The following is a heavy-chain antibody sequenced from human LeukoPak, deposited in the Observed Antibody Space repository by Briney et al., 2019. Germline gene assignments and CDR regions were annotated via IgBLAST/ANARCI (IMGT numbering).Heavy chain of an antibody. CDR2: INPTSGGT. V-gene: IGHV1-2*02. J-gene: IGHJ4*02. CDR1: GYTFTGYY. CDR3: ARGGSAWDNLFDY. D-gene: IGHD6-19*01. Sequence: ASAKVSCRASGYTFTGYYIHWVRQAPGQGLEWMGWINPTSGGTKYAQKFQGRVTMTRDTSISTAYMELSRLRADDTAVFYCARGGSAWDNLFDYWGQGTLVTVSS.